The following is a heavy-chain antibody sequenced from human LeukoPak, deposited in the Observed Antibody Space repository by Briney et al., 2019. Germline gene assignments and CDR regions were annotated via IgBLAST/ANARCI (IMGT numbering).Heavy chain of an antibody. CDR3: ARAMSTFGGVRNYFDS. CDR2: VSISSGTI. V-gene: IGHV3-48*04. J-gene: IGHJ4*02. Sequence: PGGSLRLSCAASGFTFTGHNMNWVRQAPGKGLEWVSFVSISSGTIYYADSVKGRFSISRDNTKNSLDLQMNSLRAEDTAVYYCARAMSTFGGVRNYFDSWGQGILVTVSS. D-gene: IGHD3-16*01. CDR1: GFTFTGHN.